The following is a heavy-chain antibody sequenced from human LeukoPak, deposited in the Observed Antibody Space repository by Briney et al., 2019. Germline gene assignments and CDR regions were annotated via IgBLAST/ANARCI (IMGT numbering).Heavy chain of an antibody. Sequence: GGSLRLSCAASGFTFSSYSMNWVRQAPGKGLEWVSYISSSSSTIYYADSVKGRFTISRDNAKNSLYLQMNSLRAEDTAVYYYARDLRGYSGYDPGLYFDYWGQGTLVTVSS. J-gene: IGHJ4*02. D-gene: IGHD5-12*01. CDR1: GFTFSSYS. V-gene: IGHV3-48*04. CDR3: ARDLRGYSGYDPGLYFDY. CDR2: ISSSSSTI.